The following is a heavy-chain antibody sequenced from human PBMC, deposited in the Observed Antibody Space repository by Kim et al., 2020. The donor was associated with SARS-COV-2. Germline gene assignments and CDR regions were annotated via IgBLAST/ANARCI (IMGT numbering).Heavy chain of an antibody. CDR2: IYYSGST. Sequence: SETLSLTCTVSGGSISSYYWSWIRQPPGKGLEWIGYIYYSGSTNYNPSLKSRVTISVDTSKNQFSLKLSSVTAADTAVYYCARIGEGYPPYYYYGMDVWGQGTTVTVSS. CDR3: ARIGEGYPPYYYYGMDV. J-gene: IGHJ6*02. D-gene: IGHD3-10*01. V-gene: IGHV4-59*01. CDR1: GGSISSYY.